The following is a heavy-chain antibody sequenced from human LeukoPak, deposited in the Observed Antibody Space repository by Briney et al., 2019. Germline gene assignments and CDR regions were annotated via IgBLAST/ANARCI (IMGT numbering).Heavy chain of an antibody. CDR1: GGSISSGSYY. CDR3: ASEFTYDSSGYRPDAFDI. Sequence: SETLSLTCTVSGGSISSGSYYWSWIRQPAGKGLEWIGRIYTSGSTNYNPSLKSRVTISVDTSKNQFSQKLSSVTAADTAVYYCASEFTYDSSGYRPDAFDIWGQGTMVTVSS. D-gene: IGHD3-22*01. CDR2: IYTSGST. J-gene: IGHJ3*02. V-gene: IGHV4-61*02.